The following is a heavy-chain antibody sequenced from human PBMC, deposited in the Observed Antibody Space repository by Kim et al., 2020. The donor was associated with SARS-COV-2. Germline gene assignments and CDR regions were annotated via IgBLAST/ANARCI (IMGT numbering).Heavy chain of an antibody. D-gene: IGHD6-13*01. J-gene: IGHJ4*02. V-gene: IGHV3-23*01. Sequence: YADSMQVRFTISRDNSKSTVYLQMNSLRANDTAVYYCAKLPSRSSASFDLWGRRTLVTVYS. CDR3: AKLPSRSSASFDL.